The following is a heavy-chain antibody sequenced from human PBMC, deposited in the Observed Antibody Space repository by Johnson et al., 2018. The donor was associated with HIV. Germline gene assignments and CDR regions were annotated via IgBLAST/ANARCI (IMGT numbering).Heavy chain of an antibody. Sequence: VQLVESGGGLVKPGGSLRLSCAASGFTVSSNYMTWVRQAPGKGLEWVSILYSGGSTYYADSVKGRFSISRDNSKNTLYLQMNSLRAEDTAVYYCARRINYDSSGVYLGDAFDIWGQGTMVTVSS. CDR1: GFTVSSNY. CDR2: LYSGGST. J-gene: IGHJ3*02. CDR3: ARRINYDSSGVYLGDAFDI. D-gene: IGHD3-22*01. V-gene: IGHV3-66*04.